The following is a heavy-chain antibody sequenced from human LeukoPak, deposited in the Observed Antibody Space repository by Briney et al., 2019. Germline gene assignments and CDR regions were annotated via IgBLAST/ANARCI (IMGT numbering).Heavy chain of an antibody. D-gene: IGHD1-26*01. CDR3: ARVSIVGATYDY. CDR1: GDPVSSGIYY. CDR2: IYYSGST. J-gene: IGHJ4*02. V-gene: IGHV4-61*01. Sequence: SETLSLTCNVSGDPVSSGIYYWNWIRQPPGKGLEWIGYIYYSGSTNYNPSLKSRVTISVDTSKNQFSLKVSSVTAADTAVYYCARVSIVGATYDYWGQGTLVTVSS.